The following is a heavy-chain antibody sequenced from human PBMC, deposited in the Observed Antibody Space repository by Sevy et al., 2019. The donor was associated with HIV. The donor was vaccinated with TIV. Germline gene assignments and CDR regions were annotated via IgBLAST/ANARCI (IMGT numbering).Heavy chain of an antibody. CDR2: IKQDESEK. V-gene: IGHV3-7*01. Sequence: GGSLRLSCAASGFTFSRYWMTWVRQAPGKGLEWVANIKQDESEKYYVDSVKGRFTISRDNAKNSLYLQMNSLRADETAVYFCARAEQVTMLVVFGGLYFDSWGQGTLVTVSS. CDR3: ARAEQVTMLVVFGGLYFDS. CDR1: GFTFSRYW. J-gene: IGHJ4*02. D-gene: IGHD3-22*01.